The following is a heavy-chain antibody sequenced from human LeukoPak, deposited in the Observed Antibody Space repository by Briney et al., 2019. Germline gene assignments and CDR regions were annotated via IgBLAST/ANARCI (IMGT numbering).Heavy chain of an antibody. CDR2: IIPILGIA. CDR3: ARVGMYDYVWGSYRWEYFQH. D-gene: IGHD3-16*02. V-gene: IGHV1-69*02. Sequence: ASVKVSCKASGGTFSSYTISWVRQAPGQGLGWMGRIIPILGIANYAQKFQGRVTITADRSTSTAYMELSSLRSEDTAVYYCARVGMYDYVWGSYRWEYFQHWGQGTLVTVSS. J-gene: IGHJ1*01. CDR1: GGTFSSYT.